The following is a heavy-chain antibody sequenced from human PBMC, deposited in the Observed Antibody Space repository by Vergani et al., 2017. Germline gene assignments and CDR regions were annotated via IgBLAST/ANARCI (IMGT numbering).Heavy chain of an antibody. D-gene: IGHD3-3*01. J-gene: IGHJ5*02. V-gene: IGHV4-61*02. CDR3: AIAGWSYDFWSGYYGGHWFDP. Sequence: QVQLQESGPGLVKPSQTLSLTCTVSGGSISSGSYYWSWIRQPAGKGLEWIGRIYTSGSTNYNPSLKSRVTISVDTSKNQFSLTLSSVTAADTAVYYCAIAGWSYDFWSGYYGGHWFDPWGQGTLVTVSS. CDR1: GGSISSGSYY. CDR2: IYTSGST.